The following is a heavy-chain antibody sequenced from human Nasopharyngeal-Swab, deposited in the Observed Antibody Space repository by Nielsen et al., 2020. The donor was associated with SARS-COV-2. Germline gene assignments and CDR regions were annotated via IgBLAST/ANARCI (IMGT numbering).Heavy chain of an antibody. J-gene: IGHJ3*02. CDR1: VFTFSSYA. V-gene: IGHV3-30*04. Sequence: GESLPISCVASVFTFSSYAMHWVCQAPVKGLLSAAVISYDGSNKYYADSVKGRFTISRDNSKNTLYLQMNSLRAEDTVVYYCAAEATGTDAFDIWGQETMVTVSS. CDR3: AAEATGTDAFDI. CDR2: ISYDGSNK. D-gene: IGHD6-13*01.